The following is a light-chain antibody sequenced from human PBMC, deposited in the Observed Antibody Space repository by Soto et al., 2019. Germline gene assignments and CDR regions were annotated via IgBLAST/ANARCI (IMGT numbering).Light chain of an antibody. CDR3: QSYDSSLSGSYV. V-gene: IGLV1-40*01. CDR1: SSNIGAGYD. CDR2: GNS. Sequence: QSVLTQPPSVSGAPGQRVTISCTGSSSNIGAGYDVHWYQQLPGTAPKLLIYGNSNRPSGVPDRFSGSKSGTSDSLAITGMQAEDEADYNCQSYDSSLSGSYVFGTGT. J-gene: IGLJ1*01.